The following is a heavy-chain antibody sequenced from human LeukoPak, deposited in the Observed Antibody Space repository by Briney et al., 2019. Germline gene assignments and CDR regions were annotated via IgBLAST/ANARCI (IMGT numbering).Heavy chain of an antibody. CDR3: ARGENYYDSSGYFDY. J-gene: IGHJ4*02. CDR1: GGSFSGYY. Sequence: SETLSLTCAVYGGSFSGYYWSWIRQPPGKGLEWIGYIYYSGSTNYNPSLKSRVTISVDTSKNQFSLKLSSVTAADTAVYYCARGENYYDSSGYFDYWGQGTLVTVSS. D-gene: IGHD3-22*01. CDR2: IYYSGST. V-gene: IGHV4-59*01.